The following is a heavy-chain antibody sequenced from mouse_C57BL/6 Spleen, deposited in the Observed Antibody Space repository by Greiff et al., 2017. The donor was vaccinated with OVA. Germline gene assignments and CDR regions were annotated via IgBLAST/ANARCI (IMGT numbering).Heavy chain of an antibody. V-gene: IGHV1-22*01. CDR3: ARGGYGYWYFDV. D-gene: IGHD1-1*02. Sequence: VQLQQSGPELVKPGASVKMSCKASGYTFTDYNMHWVKQSHGKSLEWIGYINPNNGGTSYNQKFKGKATLTVNKSSSTAYMELRSLTSEDSAVYYCARGGYGYWYFDVGGTGTTVTVSS. CDR1: GYTFTDYN. CDR2: INPNNGGT. J-gene: IGHJ1*03.